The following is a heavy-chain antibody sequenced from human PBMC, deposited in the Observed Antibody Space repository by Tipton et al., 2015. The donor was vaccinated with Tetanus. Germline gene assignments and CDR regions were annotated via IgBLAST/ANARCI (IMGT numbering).Heavy chain of an antibody. D-gene: IGHD5-18*01. CDR1: GYTFTGYY. CDR2: INANSGGT. J-gene: IGHJ5*02. V-gene: IGHV1-2*06. Sequence: QVQLVQSGAEVKKPGASVKVSCKASGYTFTGYYIHWVRQAPGQGLEWMGRINANSGGTNYAQKFQGRVTMTRDSSIGTAYMELSRLRSDDTAVYYCARGGPLYTYHSWFDPWGQGTLVTVSS. CDR3: ARGGPLYTYHSWFDP.